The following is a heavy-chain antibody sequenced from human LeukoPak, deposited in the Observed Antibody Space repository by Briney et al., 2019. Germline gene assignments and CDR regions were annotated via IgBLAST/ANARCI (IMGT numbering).Heavy chain of an antibody. CDR2: IYYSGST. D-gene: IGHD6-19*01. V-gene: IGHV4-59*01. CDR3: ARVRSSGWYVYYFDY. J-gene: IGHJ4*02. CDR1: GGSISSYY. Sequence: SETLSLTCTVSGGSISSYYWSWLRQPPGKGLEWIGYIYYSGSTNYNPSLKSRVTISVDTSKNQFSLKLSSVTAADTAVYYCARVRSSGWYVYYFDYWGQGTLVTVSS.